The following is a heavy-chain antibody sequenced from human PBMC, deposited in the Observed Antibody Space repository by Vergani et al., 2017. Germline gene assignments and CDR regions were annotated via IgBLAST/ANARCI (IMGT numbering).Heavy chain of an antibody. V-gene: IGHV4-59*01. CDR1: GGSISSYY. J-gene: IGHJ4*02. D-gene: IGHD4-23*01. Sequence: QVQLQESGPGLVKPSETLSLTCTVSGGSISSYYWSWIRQPPGKGLEWIGYIDYSGSTNYNPSLKSRVTIAVDTSKNQFSLKLSSVTAADTAVYYCAREIYGGNRWGQGTLVTVSS. CDR3: AREIYGGNR. CDR2: IDYSGST.